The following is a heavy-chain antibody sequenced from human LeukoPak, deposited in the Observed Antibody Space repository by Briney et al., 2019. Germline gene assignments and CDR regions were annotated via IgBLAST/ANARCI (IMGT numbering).Heavy chain of an antibody. Sequence: GASVKVSFKASGYTFTIYGISWVRQAPGQGLEWMGWISAYNGNANYSQKLQGRVTMTTDTSTSTAYMELRSLRSDDTAVYYCARKYYYDSSGYAGDAFDIWGQGTMVTVSS. CDR2: ISAYNGNA. D-gene: IGHD3-22*01. J-gene: IGHJ3*02. CDR1: GYTFTIYG. CDR3: ARKYYYDSSGYAGDAFDI. V-gene: IGHV1-18*01.